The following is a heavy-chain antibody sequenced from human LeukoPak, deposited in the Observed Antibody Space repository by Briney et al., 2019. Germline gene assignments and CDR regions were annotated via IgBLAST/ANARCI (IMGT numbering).Heavy chain of an antibody. V-gene: IGHV4-59*01. CDR2: IYYSGST. D-gene: IGHD2-15*01. CDR1: GGSISSYY. Sequence: SETLSLTCTVSGGSISSYYWSWIRQPPGKGLEWIGYIYYSGSTNYNPSLKSRVTISVDTSKNQFSLKLSSVTAADTAVYYCARDRVEKDYYYGMDVWGQGTTVTVSS. J-gene: IGHJ6*02. CDR3: ARDRVEKDYYYGMDV.